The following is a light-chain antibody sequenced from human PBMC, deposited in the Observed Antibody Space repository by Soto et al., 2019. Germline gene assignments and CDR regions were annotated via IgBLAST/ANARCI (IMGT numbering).Light chain of an antibody. J-gene: IGKJ4*01. V-gene: IGKV1-5*03. Sequence: DIQMTQFPSTLSASVGDRVTITCRASQSVSTALAWWQQKPGKAPDLLIYTVSTLKSGVSSRFSASGSGTDFTLTVSSLQPDDFATYYCQQYYRYPPTFGGGTKVEI. CDR3: QQYYRYPPT. CDR2: TVS. CDR1: QSVSTA.